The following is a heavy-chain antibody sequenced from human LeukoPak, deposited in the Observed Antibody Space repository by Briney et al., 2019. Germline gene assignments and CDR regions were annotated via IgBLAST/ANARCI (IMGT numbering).Heavy chain of an antibody. CDR3: ARDQTGDYYDSSGYYSWFDP. J-gene: IGHJ5*02. Sequence: SQTLSLTCTVSGGSISSGDYYWSWIRQPPGKGLEWIGYIYYGGSTYYNPSLKSRVTISVDTSKNQFSLKLSSVTAADTAVYYCARDQTGDYYDSSGYYSWFDPWGQGTLVTVSS. V-gene: IGHV4-30-4*01. CDR1: GGSISSGDYY. CDR2: IYYGGST. D-gene: IGHD3-22*01.